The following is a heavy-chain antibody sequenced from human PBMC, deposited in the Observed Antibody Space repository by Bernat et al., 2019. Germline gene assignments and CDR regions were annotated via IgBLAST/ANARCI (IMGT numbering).Heavy chain of an antibody. CDR2: IWYDGSNK. V-gene: IGHV3-33*01. CDR3: ARDVPARIALGAYGLDS. D-gene: IGHD6-19*01. Sequence: QVQLVESGGGVVQPGRSLRLSCAASGFTFSDFGMHWVRQAPGKGLEWVALIWYDGSNKYYADSVKGRFTISRDNFKNTLYLQMNSLRAEDRAVYYCARDVPARIALGAYGLDSWGQGTLVTVSS. CDR1: GFTFSDFG. J-gene: IGHJ4*02.